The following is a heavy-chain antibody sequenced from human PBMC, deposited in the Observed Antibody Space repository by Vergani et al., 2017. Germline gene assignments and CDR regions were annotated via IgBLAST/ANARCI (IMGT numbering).Heavy chain of an antibody. D-gene: IGHD3-10*01. CDR1: GFTFSSYS. CDR2: ISSSSSYI. J-gene: IGHJ4*02. CDR3: ASFKRRGARDY. V-gene: IGHV3-21*01. Sequence: VQLVESGGGLFKRGGSLRLSCAASGFTFSSYSMNWVRQAPGKGLEWVSSISSSSSYIYYADSVKGRFTISRDNAKNSLYMQMNSLRAEDTAVYSCASFKRRGARDYWGQGTLVTVSS.